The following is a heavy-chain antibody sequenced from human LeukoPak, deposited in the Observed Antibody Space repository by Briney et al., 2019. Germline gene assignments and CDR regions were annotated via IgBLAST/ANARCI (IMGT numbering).Heavy chain of an antibody. D-gene: IGHD3-3*01. Sequence: GGSLRLSCAASGFTFSSYGMHWVRQAPGKGLEWVAVIWYDGSNKYYADSVKGRFTISRDNSKNTLYLQMNSLRAEDTAVYYCARDLFLEWLLFDYYYYGMDVWGQGTTVTVSS. V-gene: IGHV3-33*01. CDR1: GFTFSSYG. CDR2: IWYDGSNK. J-gene: IGHJ6*02. CDR3: ARDLFLEWLLFDYYYYGMDV.